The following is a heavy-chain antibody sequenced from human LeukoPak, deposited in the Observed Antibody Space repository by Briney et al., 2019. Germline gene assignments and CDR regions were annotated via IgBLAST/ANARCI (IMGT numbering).Heavy chain of an antibody. J-gene: IGHJ4*02. CDR2: IYTSGST. CDR1: GGSISSGSYY. D-gene: IGHD3-9*01. Sequence: SETLSLTCTVSGGSISSGSYYWSWIRQPAGKGLEWIGRIYTSGSTNYNPSLKSRVTISVDTSKNQFSLKLSSVTAADTAVYYCAGAPRVYHDILTYYFDYWGQGTLVTVS. CDR3: AGAPRVYHDILTYYFDY. V-gene: IGHV4-61*02.